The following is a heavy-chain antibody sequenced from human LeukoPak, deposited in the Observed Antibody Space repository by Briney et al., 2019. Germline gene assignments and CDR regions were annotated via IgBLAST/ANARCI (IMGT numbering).Heavy chain of an antibody. CDR2: INTRNGNA. CDR3: ARNHLGLGL. Sequence: ASVKVSCKASGYTFTTYEIIWVRQAPGQGLEWMGWINTRNGNANYAHQLQGRVTMTTGTSTSTSYMELASLRFDDTAIYHCARNHLGLGLWGQGTLVTVSS. D-gene: IGHD3-16*01. J-gene: IGHJ4*02. CDR1: GYTFTTYE. V-gene: IGHV1-18*01.